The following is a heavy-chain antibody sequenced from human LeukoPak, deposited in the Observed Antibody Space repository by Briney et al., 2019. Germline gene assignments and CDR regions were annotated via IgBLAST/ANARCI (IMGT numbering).Heavy chain of an antibody. Sequence: PGRSLRLSCAASGFTFSSFAMHWVRQAPGKGLEWVAVISYDGSNKYYTDSVKGRFTISRDDSKNTLYLQMNSLRAEDTAVYYCARNILTGYYPRYWGQGTLVTVSS. J-gene: IGHJ4*02. CDR2: ISYDGSNK. CDR1: GFTFSSFA. D-gene: IGHD3-9*01. V-gene: IGHV3-30*04. CDR3: ARNILTGYYPRY.